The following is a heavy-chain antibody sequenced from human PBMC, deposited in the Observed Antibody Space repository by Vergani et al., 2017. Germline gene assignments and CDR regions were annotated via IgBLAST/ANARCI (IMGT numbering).Heavy chain of an antibody. J-gene: IGHJ4*02. V-gene: IGHV3-23*01. CDR2: ISGSGGRT. D-gene: IGHD3-10*01. Sequence: EVQLLESGGGLVQPGGSLRLSCAASGFTFSSYAMSWVRQAPGKGLEWVSAISGSGGRTYYADSVKGRCTISRDNSKNTLYLQMNSLRAEDTAVYYCAKGASIRGSFDYWGQGTLVTVSS. CDR1: GFTFSSYA. CDR3: AKGASIRGSFDY.